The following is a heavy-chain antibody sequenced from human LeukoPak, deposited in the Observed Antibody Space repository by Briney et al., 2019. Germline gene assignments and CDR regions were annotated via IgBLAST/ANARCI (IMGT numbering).Heavy chain of an antibody. D-gene: IGHD1-1*01. Sequence: GGSLRLSCAASGFTFKSHNMNWVRQAPGKGLEWVSSISSSSSYIYYADSVKGRFTISRDNAKNSLYLQMNSLRAEDTAVYYCARDGRYYYYYGMDVWGQGTTVTVSS. J-gene: IGHJ6*02. CDR2: ISSSSSYI. CDR3: ARDGRYYYYYGMDV. CDR1: GFTFKSHN. V-gene: IGHV3-21*01.